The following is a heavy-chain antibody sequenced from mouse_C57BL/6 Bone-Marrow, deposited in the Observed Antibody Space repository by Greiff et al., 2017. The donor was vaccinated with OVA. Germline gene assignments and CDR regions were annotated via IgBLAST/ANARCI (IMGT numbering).Heavy chain of an antibody. J-gene: IGHJ2*01. CDR2: INPYNGGT. V-gene: IGHV1-19*01. D-gene: IGHD4-1*01. Sequence: DVKLQESGPVLVKPGASVKMSCKASGYTFTDYYMNWVKQSHGKSLEWIGVINPYNGGTSYNQKFKGKATLTVDKSSSTAYMELNSLTSEDSAVYYCAKNWAFDYWGQGTTLTVSS. CDR3: AKNWAFDY. CDR1: GYTFTDYY.